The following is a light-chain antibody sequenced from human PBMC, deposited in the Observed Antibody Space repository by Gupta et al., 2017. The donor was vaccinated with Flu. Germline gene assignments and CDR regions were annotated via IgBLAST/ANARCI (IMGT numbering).Light chain of an antibody. J-gene: IGLJ3*02. Sequence: SALTRPRSVSGSPGQSVTISCTGPSSDVGGYNYVSWYQQPTGKAPKLMSYDVSKRPAGLPGRFSASEAGNTASLTISVPEEEEGADYYHCSHASSYTGVFGGGTKLTVL. V-gene: IGLV2-11*01. CDR1: SSDVGGYNY. CDR2: DVS. CDR3: CSHASSYTGV.